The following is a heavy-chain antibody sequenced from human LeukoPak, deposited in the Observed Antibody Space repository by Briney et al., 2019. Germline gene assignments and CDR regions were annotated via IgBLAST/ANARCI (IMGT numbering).Heavy chain of an antibody. CDR1: GFTFSNAW. D-gene: IGHD6-13*01. CDR2: IKSKTDGGTT. V-gene: IGHV3-15*01. J-gene: IGHJ5*02. CDR3: TTAGYSSSWYPSSVFDP. Sequence: GGSLRLSCAASGFTFSNAWMSWVRQAPGKGLEWVGRIKSKTDGGTTDYAAPVKGRFTISRDDSKNTLYLQMNSLKTEGTAVYYRTTAGYSSSWYPSSVFDPCGHGTLVTVSS.